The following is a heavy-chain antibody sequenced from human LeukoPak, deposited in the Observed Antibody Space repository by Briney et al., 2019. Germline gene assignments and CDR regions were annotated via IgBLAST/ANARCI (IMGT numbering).Heavy chain of an antibody. CDR1: GYTFTGYY. CDR3: AKNPYEYYFDY. Sequence: ASVKVSCKASGYTFTGYYMHWVRQAPEQGLEWMGWINPNSGDTNYAQKFQGRVTMTRDTSIRTAYLELSGPRSDDTAVYYCAKNPYEYYFDYWGQGTLVTVSS. D-gene: IGHD5-12*01. CDR2: INPNSGDT. V-gene: IGHV1-2*02. J-gene: IGHJ4*02.